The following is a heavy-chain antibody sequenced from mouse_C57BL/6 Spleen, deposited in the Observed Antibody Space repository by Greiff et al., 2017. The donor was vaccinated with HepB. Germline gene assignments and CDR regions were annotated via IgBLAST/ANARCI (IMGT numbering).Heavy chain of an antibody. CDR2: IDPSDSYT. Sequence: VQLQQPGAELVKPGASVKLSCKASGYTFTSYWMQWVKQRPGQGLEWIGEIDPSDSYTNYNQKFKGKATLTVDTSSSTAYMQLSSLTSEDSAVYYCARSPHYYGSAMDYWGQGTSVTVSS. V-gene: IGHV1-50*01. CDR3: ARSPHYYGSAMDY. D-gene: IGHD1-2*01. J-gene: IGHJ4*01. CDR1: GYTFTSYW.